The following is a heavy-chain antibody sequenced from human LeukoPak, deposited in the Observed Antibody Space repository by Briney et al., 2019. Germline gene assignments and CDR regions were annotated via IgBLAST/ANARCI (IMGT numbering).Heavy chain of an antibody. J-gene: IGHJ4*02. CDR3: ATEAMVRGGGFTDY. Sequence: ASVKVSCKVSGYTLTELSMHWVRQAPGKGLEWMGGFDPGDGETIYAQKFQGRVTMTEDTSTDTAYMELSSLRSEDTAVYYCATEAMVRGGGFTDYWGQGTLVTVSS. V-gene: IGHV1-24*01. CDR2: FDPGDGET. CDR1: GYTLTELS. D-gene: IGHD3-10*01.